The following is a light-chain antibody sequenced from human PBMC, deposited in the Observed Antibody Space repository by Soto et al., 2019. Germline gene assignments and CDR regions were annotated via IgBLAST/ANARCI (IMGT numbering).Light chain of an antibody. CDR1: QSVTSNY. CDR3: QQYGSFPGT. CDR2: GAS. J-gene: IGKJ1*01. Sequence: EIVLTQSPGTLSLSPGERATLSCRASQSVTSNYLAWYQQKAGQAPRLLIFGASIRDTGIPDRFSGSGSGTDFTLTINRLQPEDFAMYYCQQYGSFPGTFGLGTKV. V-gene: IGKV3-20*01.